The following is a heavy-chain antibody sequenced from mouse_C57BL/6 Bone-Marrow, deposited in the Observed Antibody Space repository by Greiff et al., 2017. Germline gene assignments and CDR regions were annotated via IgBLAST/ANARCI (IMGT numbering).Heavy chain of an antibody. CDR3: ARRRPSYYYGSSYYAMDY. V-gene: IGHV1-82*01. J-gene: IGHJ4*01. CDR1: GYAFSSSW. D-gene: IGHD1-1*01. CDR2: IYPGDGDT. Sequence: QVQLQQSGPELVKPGASVKISCKASGYAFSSSWMNWVKQRPGKGLEWIGRIYPGDGDTNYNGKFKGKATLTADKSSSTAYMQLSSLTSEDSAVYFCARRRPSYYYGSSYYAMDYWGQGTSVTVSS.